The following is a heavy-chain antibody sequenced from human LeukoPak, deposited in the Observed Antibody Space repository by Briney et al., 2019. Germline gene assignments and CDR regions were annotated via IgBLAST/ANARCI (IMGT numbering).Heavy chain of an antibody. V-gene: IGHV3-74*01. CDR1: GFTFSSYW. D-gene: IGHD6-6*01. Sequence: PGGSLRLSCAASGFTFSSYWIHWVRQAPGKGLGLVSRINRDGSSTSYADSVKGRFTVSIHNGKHTRYRQIKSRGAEDTAVSYCARGDRSGGSSYSSYGMDLWGQGPTVTVSS. CDR2: INRDGSST. CDR3: ARGDRSGGSSYSSYGMDL. J-gene: IGHJ6*02.